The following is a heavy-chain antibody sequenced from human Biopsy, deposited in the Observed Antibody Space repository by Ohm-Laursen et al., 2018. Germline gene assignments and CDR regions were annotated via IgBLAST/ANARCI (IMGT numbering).Heavy chain of an antibody. CDR3: ASVVLGPTNDAFDL. Sequence: TLSLTCILSGDSITRSYWSWIRQSPGKGLEWIGHVFDRGTTNYNPSVRSRVTMSEDTSKKQFSLKMTSVTAADTAMYYCASVVLGPTNDAFDLWGQGTMVVVSS. D-gene: IGHD3-22*01. J-gene: IGHJ3*01. V-gene: IGHV4-59*12. CDR2: VFDRGTT. CDR1: GDSITRSY.